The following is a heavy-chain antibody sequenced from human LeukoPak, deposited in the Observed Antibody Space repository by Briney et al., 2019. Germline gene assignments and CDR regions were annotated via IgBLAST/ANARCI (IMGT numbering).Heavy chain of an antibody. CDR2: ISSSSSTI. D-gene: IGHD2-21*02. J-gene: IGHJ6*02. CDR3: ARDHIVVVTATRRVLNYYYGMDV. CDR1: GFTISSYS. V-gene: IGHV3-48*01. Sequence: PGGSLRLSCAASGFTISSYSMHWVRQAPGKGLQWVSYISSSSSTIDYADSVKGRFTISRDNSKNTLYLQMNSLRAEDTAVYYCARDHIVVVTATRRVLNYYYGMDVWGQGTTVTVSS.